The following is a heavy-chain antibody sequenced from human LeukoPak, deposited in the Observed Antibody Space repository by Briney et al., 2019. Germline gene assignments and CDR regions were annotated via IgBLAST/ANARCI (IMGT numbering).Heavy chain of an antibody. CDR2: INPSGGST. CDR1: GYTFTSYG. J-gene: IGHJ4*02. D-gene: IGHD1-26*01. V-gene: IGHV1-46*01. Sequence: ASAKVSCKASGYTFTSYGISWVRQAPGQGLEWMGIINPSGGSTSYAQKFQGRVTMTRDMSTSTVYMELSSLRSEDTAVYYCASSRWELHEARFDYWGQGTLVTVSS. CDR3: ASSRWELHEARFDY.